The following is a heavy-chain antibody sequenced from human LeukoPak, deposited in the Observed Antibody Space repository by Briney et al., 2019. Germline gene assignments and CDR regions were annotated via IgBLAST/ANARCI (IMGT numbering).Heavy chain of an antibody. CDR3: ARVDPLGVRFLEWFADYYYGMDV. J-gene: IGHJ6*02. CDR2: ISAYNGNT. V-gene: IGHV1-18*01. D-gene: IGHD3-3*01. CDR1: GYTFTSYG. Sequence: ASAKVSCKASGYTFTSYGISWVRQAPGQGLEWMGWISAYNGNTNYAQKLQGRVTMTTDTSTSTAYMELRSLRSDDTAVYYCARVDPLGVRFLEWFADYYYGMDVWGQGTTVTVSS.